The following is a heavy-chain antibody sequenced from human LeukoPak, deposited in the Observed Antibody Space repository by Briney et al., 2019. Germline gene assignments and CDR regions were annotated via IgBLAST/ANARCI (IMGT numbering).Heavy chain of an antibody. CDR2: IIPIFGTA. CDR3: GSKAYNWNDDGLIY. CDR1: GGTSSSYA. Sequence: ASVKVSCKASGGTSSSYAISWVRQAPGQGLEWMGGIIPIFGTANYAQKFQGRVTITADESTSTAYMELSSLRSEDTAVYYCGSKAYNWNDDGLIYWGQGTLVTVSS. J-gene: IGHJ4*02. V-gene: IGHV1-69*13. D-gene: IGHD1-1*01.